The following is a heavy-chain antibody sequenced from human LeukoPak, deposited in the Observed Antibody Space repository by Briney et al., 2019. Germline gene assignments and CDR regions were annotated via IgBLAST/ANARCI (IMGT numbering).Heavy chain of an antibody. V-gene: IGHV1-24*01. CDR3: ATPSPNSYSDAFDI. J-gene: IGHJ3*02. CDR1: GYTLTELS. CDR2: FDPEDGET. Sequence: ASVKVSCKVSGYTLTELSMHWVRQAPGKGLEWMGGFDPEDGETIYAQKSQGRVTMTEDTSTDTAYMELSSLRSEDTAVYYCATPSPNSYSDAFDIWGQGTMVTVSS. D-gene: IGHD5-18*01.